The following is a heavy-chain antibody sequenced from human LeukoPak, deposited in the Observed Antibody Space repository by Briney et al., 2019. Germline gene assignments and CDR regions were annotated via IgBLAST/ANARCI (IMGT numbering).Heavy chain of an antibody. D-gene: IGHD6-6*01. CDR2: ISGSGGST. Sequence: GGSLRLSCAASGFTFSSYAMSWVRQAPGKGLEWVSAISGSGGSTYYADSVKGRFTISRDNSMNTLYLQMNSLRAEDTAVYYCAKDISRIRWFDPWGQGTLVTVSS. J-gene: IGHJ5*02. V-gene: IGHV3-23*01. CDR3: AKDISRIRWFDP. CDR1: GFTFSSYA.